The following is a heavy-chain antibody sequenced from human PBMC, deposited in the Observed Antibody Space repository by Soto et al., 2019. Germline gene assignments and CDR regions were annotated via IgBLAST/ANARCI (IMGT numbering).Heavy chain of an antibody. CDR3: AREKAVAGTPVYYYYYGMDV. CDR2: INSDGSST. Sequence: GGSLRLSCAASGFTFSSYWMHWVRQAPGKGLVWVSRINSDGSSTSYADSVKGRFTISRDNAKNTLYLQMNSLRAEDTAVYYCAREKAVAGTPVYYYYYGMDVWGQGTTVTVSS. D-gene: IGHD6-19*01. V-gene: IGHV3-74*01. CDR1: GFTFSSYW. J-gene: IGHJ6*02.